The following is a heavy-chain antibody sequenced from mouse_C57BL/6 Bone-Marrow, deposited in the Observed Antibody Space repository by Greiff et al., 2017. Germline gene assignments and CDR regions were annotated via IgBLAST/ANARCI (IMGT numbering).Heavy chain of an antibody. Sequence: EVNVVESGGDLVKPGGSLKLSCAASGFTFSSYGMSWVRQTPDKRLEWVATISSGGSYTYYPDSVKGRFTISRDNAKNTLYLQMSSLKSEDTAMXYCARQTASYAMDYWGQGTSVTVAS. V-gene: IGHV5-6*01. CDR3: ARQTASYAMDY. CDR1: GFTFSSYG. J-gene: IGHJ4*01. D-gene: IGHD6-1*01. CDR2: ISSGGSYT.